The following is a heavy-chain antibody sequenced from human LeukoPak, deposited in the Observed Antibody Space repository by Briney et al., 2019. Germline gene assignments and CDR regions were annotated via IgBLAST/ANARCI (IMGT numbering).Heavy chain of an antibody. Sequence: PGGSLRLSCAASGFTFSNYNMNWVRQAPGKGLEWISYIGGGSNTINYADSVKGRFTISKDNAKNSLYLQMNSLRVEDTAVYYCARGSTVTTRPAWGQGTLVTVSA. CDR1: GFTFSNYN. CDR3: ARGSTVTTRPA. D-gene: IGHD4-17*01. J-gene: IGHJ5*02. V-gene: IGHV3-48*01. CDR2: IGGGSNTI.